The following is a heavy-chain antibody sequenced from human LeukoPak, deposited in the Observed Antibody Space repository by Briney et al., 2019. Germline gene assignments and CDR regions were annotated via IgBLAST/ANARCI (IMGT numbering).Heavy chain of an antibody. CDR1: GFTFSSYS. D-gene: IGHD6-13*01. Sequence: GGSLRLSCAASGFTFSSYSMNWVRQTPGKGLEWVSSISSSSSYIYYADSVKGRFTVSRDNAKNSLYLQMNTLRADDTAVYYCARDSTRWFSPSDHWGQGVLVTVSS. J-gene: IGHJ4*02. V-gene: IGHV3-21*01. CDR3: ARDSTRWFSPSDH. CDR2: ISSSSSYI.